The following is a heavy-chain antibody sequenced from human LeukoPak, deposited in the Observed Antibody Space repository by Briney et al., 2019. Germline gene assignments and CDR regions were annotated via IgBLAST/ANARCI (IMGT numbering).Heavy chain of an antibody. CDR3: ARNPGVGSSWYRLHY. V-gene: IGHV3-30-3*01. J-gene: IGHJ4*02. CDR1: GITFINHA. CDR2: ISYDGSNT. D-gene: IGHD6-13*01. Sequence: GGSLRLSCAASGITFINHAMDWVRQAPGKGLEWVAVISYDGSNTYYADSVKGRFTISRDNSKSTLYLQMNSLRVEDTAVYYCARNPGVGSSWYRLHYWGQGTLVTVSS.